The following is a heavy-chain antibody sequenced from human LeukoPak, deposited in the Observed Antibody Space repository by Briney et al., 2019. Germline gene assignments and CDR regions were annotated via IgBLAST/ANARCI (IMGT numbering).Heavy chain of an antibody. D-gene: IGHD1-1*01. CDR2: IKSKTDGGTT. Sequence: GSLRLSCAASGFTFSNAWMGWVRQAPGKGLEWVGRIKSKTDGGTTDYAAPVKGRFTISRDDSKNTLYLQMNSLKTEDTAVYYCTTNEYYYYYMDVWGKGTTVTVSS. V-gene: IGHV3-15*01. CDR3: TTNEYYYYYMDV. CDR1: GFTFSNAW. J-gene: IGHJ6*03.